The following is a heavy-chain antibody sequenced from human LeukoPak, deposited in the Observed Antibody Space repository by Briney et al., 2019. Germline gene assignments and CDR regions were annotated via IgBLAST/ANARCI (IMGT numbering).Heavy chain of an antibody. J-gene: IGHJ3*02. D-gene: IGHD3/OR15-3a*01. Sequence: PGGSLRLSCAASGFTFSSYAMSWVRQAPGKGLEWVSSISGSGGSTYYADPVKGRFTISRDNSKNTLYLQMNSLRAEDTAVYYCARDWTDSLIAFDIWGQGTMVTVSS. CDR1: GFTFSSYA. V-gene: IGHV3-23*01. CDR3: ARDWTDSLIAFDI. CDR2: ISGSGGST.